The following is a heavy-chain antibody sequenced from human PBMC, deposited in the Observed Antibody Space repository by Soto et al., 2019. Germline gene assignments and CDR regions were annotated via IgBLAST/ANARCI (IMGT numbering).Heavy chain of an antibody. Sequence: QVQLQQSGPGLVKPSQTLSLTCAISGDSVSSNIAAWNWFRQSPSRGLEWLGRTYYRSKWLNYYAVSVKSLITVNPDTSKNQFSLQLNSVTPEDTAVYYCARGHNYAFDDWGQGTLVTVSS. V-gene: IGHV6-1*01. CDR3: ARGHNYAFDD. CDR2: TYYRSKWLN. D-gene: IGHD5-18*01. CDR1: GDSVSSNIAA. J-gene: IGHJ4*02.